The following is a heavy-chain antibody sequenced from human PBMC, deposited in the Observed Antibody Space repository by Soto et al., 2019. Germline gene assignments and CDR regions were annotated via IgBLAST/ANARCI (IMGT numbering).Heavy chain of an antibody. CDR3: ARDRPTTFSADL. J-gene: IGHJ3*01. D-gene: IGHD5-12*01. V-gene: IGHV3-48*04. CDR1: GFTFTDHI. CDR2: INDMSHAI. Sequence: EVQLVESGGGLVQPGGSLRLSCTASGFTFTDHIMNWVRHAPGKGLEWLSYINDMSHAIHYADSVKGRCDMSRDNAKKSVFLKLNSRRVEDTGVYYCARDRPTTFSADLWGQGTVVTVSS.